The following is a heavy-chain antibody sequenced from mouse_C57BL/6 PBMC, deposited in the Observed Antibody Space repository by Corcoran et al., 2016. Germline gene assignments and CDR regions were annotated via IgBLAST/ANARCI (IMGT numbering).Heavy chain of an antibody. CDR3: ALWRHTAVPLSYHDV. J-gene: IGHJ1*03. D-gene: IGHD1-1*01. CDR1: GYTCTDYY. CDR2: INPNNGGT. V-gene: IGHV1-26*01. Sequence: EVQLQQSVTELVKPGASGRISCRASGYTCTDYYINWGKQSHGKSLEWIGDINPNNGGTSYNQKFKGKATLTVDKSSSTAYMELRSLTSEASAAEYCALWRHTAVPLSYHDVRGTGPPVT.